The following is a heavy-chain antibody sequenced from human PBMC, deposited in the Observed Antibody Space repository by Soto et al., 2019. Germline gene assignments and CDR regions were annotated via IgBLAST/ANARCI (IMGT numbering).Heavy chain of an antibody. J-gene: IGHJ5*02. V-gene: IGHV4-59*08. CDR3: ARHEDCHGGICSTGRWFDP. CDR1: GGSISSYY. CDR2: IYYSGST. D-gene: IGHD2-15*01. Sequence: SETLSLTCTVSGGSISSYYWSWIRQPPGKGLEWIGYIYYSGSTKYNPSLKSRVSISVDTSKNQFSLQLRSVTAADTAVYYCARHEDCHGGICSTGRWFDPWGQGTLVTVSS.